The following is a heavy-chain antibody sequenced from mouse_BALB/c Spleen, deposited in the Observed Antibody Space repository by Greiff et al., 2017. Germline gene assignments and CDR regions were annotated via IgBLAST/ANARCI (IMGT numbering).Heavy chain of an antibody. CDR2: IRNKANGYTT. V-gene: IGHV7-3*02. Sequence: EVMLVESGGGLVQPGGSLRLSCATSGFTFTDYYMSWVRQPPGKALEWLGFIRNKANGYTTEYSASVKGRFTISRDNSQSILYLQMKTLRAEDSATYYCARDFYGSSYTAYWGQGTLVTVSA. J-gene: IGHJ3*01. D-gene: IGHD1-1*01. CDR1: GFTFTDYY. CDR3: ARDFYGSSYTAY.